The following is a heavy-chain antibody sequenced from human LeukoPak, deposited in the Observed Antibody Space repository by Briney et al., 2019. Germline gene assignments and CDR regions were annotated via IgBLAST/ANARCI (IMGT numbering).Heavy chain of an antibody. CDR2: IYSGGST. CDR3: AREDWGGGGDYLYYYYYMDV. V-gene: IGHV3-66*02. D-gene: IGHD2-21*02. Sequence: GGSLRLSCAASGFSVSDNYMHWVRQAPGKGLEWVSVIYSGGSTYYADSVKGRFTISRDNSKNTLYLQMNSLRAEDTAVYYCAREDWGGGGDYLYYYYYMDVWGKGTTVTVSS. CDR1: GFSVSDNY. J-gene: IGHJ6*03.